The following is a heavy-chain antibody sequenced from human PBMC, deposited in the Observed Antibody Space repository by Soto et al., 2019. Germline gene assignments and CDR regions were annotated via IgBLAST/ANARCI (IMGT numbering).Heavy chain of an antibody. CDR2: IGTAGDT. D-gene: IGHD2-15*01. V-gene: IGHV3-13*01. CDR1: GFNFSSYD. Sequence: EVQLVESGGGLVQPEESLRLSCEASGFNFSSYDMHWVRQATGKGLEWVSVIGTAGDTYYPGSVKGRFTISRENAKNSLYLQMNSLRAGDTAVYYCARAGQGASCSGGSCYLGASDVWGQGTMVTVSS. J-gene: IGHJ3*01. CDR3: ARAGQGASCSGGSCYLGASDV.